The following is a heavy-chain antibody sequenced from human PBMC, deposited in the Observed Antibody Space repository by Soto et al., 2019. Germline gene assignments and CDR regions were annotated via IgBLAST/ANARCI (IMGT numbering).Heavy chain of an antibody. CDR3: ARDYDIFDY. CDR2: INPGGGST. D-gene: IGHD3-9*01. CDR1: GYTFTSYY. Sequence: QVQLVQSGAEVKKPGASVKVSCKASGYTFTSYYMHWVRQAPGQGLEWMGIINPGGGSTSYAQKFKGRFTMTRDTSTSTVYMELSSLRYEDTAVYYCARDYDIFDYWGQGSLVTVSS. V-gene: IGHV1-46*01. J-gene: IGHJ4*02.